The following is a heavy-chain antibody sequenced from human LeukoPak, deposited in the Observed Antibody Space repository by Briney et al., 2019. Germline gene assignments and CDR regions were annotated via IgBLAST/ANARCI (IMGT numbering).Heavy chain of an antibody. Sequence: PGGSLRLSCAASGFTFNSYSMHWVRQAPGKGLKWVAVISSHGSNKDYADSVKGRFTISRDNSENTLYLQMDSLTTEDTGVYYCAREQGQQWRRFDSWGQGSRSPSPQ. CDR1: GFTFNSYS. CDR2: ISSHGSNK. J-gene: IGHJ4*02. CDR3: AREQGQQWRRFDS. D-gene: IGHD6-19*01. V-gene: IGHV3-30*04.